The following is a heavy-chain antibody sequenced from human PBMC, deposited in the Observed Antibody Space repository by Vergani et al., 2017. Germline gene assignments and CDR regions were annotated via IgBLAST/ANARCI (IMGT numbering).Heavy chain of an antibody. D-gene: IGHD5-12*01. CDR2: IYYSGRT. J-gene: IGHJ6*03. Sequence: QVQLQESGPGLVKPSQTLSLTCTVSGGSISSGGYYWSWIRQHPGKGLEWIGYIYYSGRTYYNPSLKSLVTISVDTSKNQFSLKLSSVTAADTTVYYCARAPRATKKTYYYYYXMDVWGKGTTVTVSS. V-gene: IGHV4-31*01. CDR3: ARAPRATKKTYYYYYXMDV. CDR1: GGSISSGGYY.